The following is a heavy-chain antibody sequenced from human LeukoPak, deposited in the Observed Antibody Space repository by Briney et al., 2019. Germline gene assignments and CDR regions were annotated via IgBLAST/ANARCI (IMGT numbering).Heavy chain of an antibody. J-gene: IGHJ5*02. V-gene: IGHV4-39*01. CDR3: ARPYDSSGYYRSPWFDP. CDR2: IYYSGST. CDR1: GGSISSSSYY. D-gene: IGHD3-22*01. Sequence: SETLSLTCTVSGGSISSSSYYWGWIRQPPGKGPEWIGSIYYSGSTYYNPSLKSRVTISVDTSKNQFSLKLSSVTAADTAVYYCARPYDSSGYYRSPWFDPWGQGTLVTVSS.